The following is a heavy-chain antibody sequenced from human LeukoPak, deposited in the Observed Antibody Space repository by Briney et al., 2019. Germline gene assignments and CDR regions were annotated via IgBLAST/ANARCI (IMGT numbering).Heavy chain of an antibody. CDR3: ARGGYGDYVFDY. CDR1: GGTFSSYA. D-gene: IGHD4-17*01. CDR2: IIPIFGTA. Sequence: GASVKVPCKASGGTFSSYAISWVRQAPGQGLEWMGGIIPIFGTANYAQKFQGRVTITTDESTSTAYMELSSLRSEDTAVYYCARGGYGDYVFDYWGQGTLVTVSS. V-gene: IGHV1-69*05. J-gene: IGHJ4*02.